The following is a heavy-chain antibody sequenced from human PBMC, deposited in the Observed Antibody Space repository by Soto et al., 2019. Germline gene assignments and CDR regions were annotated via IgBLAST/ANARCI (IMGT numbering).Heavy chain of an antibody. CDR1: GYTFTSYG. D-gene: IGHD5-12*01. V-gene: IGHV1-18*04. Sequence: GASVKVSCKASGYTFTSYGISWVRQAPGQGLEWMGWISAYNGNTNYAQKLQGRVTMTTDTSTSTAYMELRSLRSDDTAVYYCARGGVEYSGYDLDYYYYGMDVWGQGTTVTVSS. CDR3: ARGGVEYSGYDLDYYYYGMDV. J-gene: IGHJ6*02. CDR2: ISAYNGNT.